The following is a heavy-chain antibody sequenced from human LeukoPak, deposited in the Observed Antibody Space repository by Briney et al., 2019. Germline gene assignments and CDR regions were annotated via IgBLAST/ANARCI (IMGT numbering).Heavy chain of an antibody. D-gene: IGHD1-26*01. CDR2: ISGSGGST. Sequence: GGSLRLSCAASGFTFSSYAMSWVRQAPGKGLEWVSAISGSGGSTYYADSVKGRFTISRDNAKNSLYLQMNSLRAEDTAVYYCARDGGSYYYYYGMDVWGQGTTVTVSS. CDR3: ARDGGSYYYYYGMDV. V-gene: IGHV3-23*01. J-gene: IGHJ6*02. CDR1: GFTFSSYA.